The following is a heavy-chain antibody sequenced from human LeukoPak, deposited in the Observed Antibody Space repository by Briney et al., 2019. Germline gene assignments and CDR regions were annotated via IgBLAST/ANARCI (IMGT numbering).Heavy chain of an antibody. Sequence: SETLSLTCTVSGGSISINNYYWGWIRQPPGKGLEWIGSIYYSGNTYYNPSLKRRVTFSVNTSKTQYSLKLSSVTAADTAVYYCARLFSSSWYRGAFDLWGQGTMVTFSS. J-gene: IGHJ3*01. CDR2: IYYSGNT. D-gene: IGHD6-13*01. V-gene: IGHV4-39*01. CDR3: ARLFSSSWYRGAFDL. CDR1: GGSISINNYY.